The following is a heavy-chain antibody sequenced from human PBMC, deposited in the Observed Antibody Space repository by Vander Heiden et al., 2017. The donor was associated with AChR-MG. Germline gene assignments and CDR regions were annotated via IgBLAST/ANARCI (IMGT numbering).Heavy chain of an antibody. CDR1: GYRFTSYW. V-gene: IGHV5-51*01. Sequence: EVPLAQSGSEAKKPAESLKISCQGSGYRFTSYWIGWVRQMPGKGLEWLGIIYPGDSDTRYSPAVQGQVTISADKSISTAYLQWSRVKASDTAMYYCARRGSGRWYYFDYWGQGTLVTVSS. CDR3: ARRGSGRWYYFDY. J-gene: IGHJ4*02. D-gene: IGHD3-16*01. CDR2: IYPGDSDT.